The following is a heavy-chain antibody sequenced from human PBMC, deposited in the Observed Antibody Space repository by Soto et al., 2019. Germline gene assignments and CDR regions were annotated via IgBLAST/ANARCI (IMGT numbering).Heavy chain of an antibody. CDR1: GGSFSGYY. D-gene: IGHD3-10*01. J-gene: IGHJ6*03. V-gene: IGHV4-34*01. Sequence: SETLSLTSAVYGGSFSGYYWSWIRQPPGKGLEWIGEINHSGSTNYNPSLKSRVTISVDTSKNQFSLKLSSVTAADTAVYYCARDPRGTMVRSYYYYYMDVWGKGTTVTVSS. CDR3: ARDPRGTMVRSYYYYYMDV. CDR2: INHSGST.